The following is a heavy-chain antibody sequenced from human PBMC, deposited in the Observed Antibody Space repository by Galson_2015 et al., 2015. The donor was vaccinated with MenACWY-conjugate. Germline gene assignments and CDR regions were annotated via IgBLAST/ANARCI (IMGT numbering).Heavy chain of an antibody. CDR3: ARSSGCSYGYWFYYYYGMDV. Sequence: SLRLSCAASGFTFSSYWMSWVRQAPGKGLEWVANIKQDGREKYYVDSVKGRFTISRDNAKNSLYLQMNSLRAVDTAVYYCARSSGCSYGYWFYYYYGMDVWGQGTTVTVSS. V-gene: IGHV3-7*03. D-gene: IGHD5-18*01. CDR2: IKQDGREK. J-gene: IGHJ6*02. CDR1: GFTFSSYW.